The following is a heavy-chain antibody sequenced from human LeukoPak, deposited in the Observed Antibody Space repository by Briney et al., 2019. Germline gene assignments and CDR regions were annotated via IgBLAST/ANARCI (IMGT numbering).Heavy chain of an antibody. CDR3: ARHPSLGALDAFDI. Sequence: GRSLRLSCAASGFTFDDHGMSWVRQAPGKGVEWVSGINWGSGHINYMDSVKGRFTISRDNAKNSLNLQRNSLRVEDTAVYYCARHPSLGALDAFDIWGRGTMVTVSS. CDR2: INWGSGHI. J-gene: IGHJ3*02. D-gene: IGHD1-26*01. CDR1: GFTFDDHG. V-gene: IGHV3-20*04.